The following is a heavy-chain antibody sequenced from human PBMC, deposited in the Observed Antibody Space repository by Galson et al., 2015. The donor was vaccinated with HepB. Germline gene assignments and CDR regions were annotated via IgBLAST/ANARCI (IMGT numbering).Heavy chain of an antibody. Sequence: SVKVSCKASGGSFSSFVFTWVRQAPGQGLEWLGTIVPIFGKINYAPKFQGRVTLSADKSTRTAYMELSSLTSEDTALYYCARDQYHSCGWHHYSFYGMDAWGKGTTVTVSS. CDR2: IVPIFGKI. D-gene: IGHD3-22*01. CDR1: GGSFSSFV. J-gene: IGHJ6*04. CDR3: ARDQYHSCGWHHYSFYGMDA. V-gene: IGHV1-69*04.